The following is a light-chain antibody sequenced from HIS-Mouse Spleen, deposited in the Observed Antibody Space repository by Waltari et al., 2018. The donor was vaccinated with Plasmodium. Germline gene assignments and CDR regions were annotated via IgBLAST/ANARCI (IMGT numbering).Light chain of an antibody. Sequence: DIQMTQSPSTLSASVGDRVTITCRASQSISSRLAWYQQKPGKAPKLLIYKASSLESGVPSRFSGSGSGTEFTLTISSLQPDDFATYYCQQSYSTPYTFGQGTKLEIK. CDR2: KAS. CDR1: QSISSR. V-gene: IGKV1-5*03. CDR3: QQSYSTPYT. J-gene: IGKJ2*01.